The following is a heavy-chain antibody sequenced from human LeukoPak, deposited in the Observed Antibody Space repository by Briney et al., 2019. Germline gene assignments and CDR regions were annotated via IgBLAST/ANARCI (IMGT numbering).Heavy chain of an antibody. D-gene: IGHD1-26*01. CDR2: FSSRKNIV. J-gene: IGHJ4*02. CDR3: VRDQQWESPHYFDF. V-gene: IGHV3-48*01. Sequence: GGSLRLSCVTSGFSFDNYGMSWVRRAPGKGLEWISYFSSRKNIVNYADSVKGRFTISRDKAKTSLYLQMNSLRAEDAAVYYCVRDQQWESPHYFDFWGQGTPVTVSS. CDR1: GFSFDNYG.